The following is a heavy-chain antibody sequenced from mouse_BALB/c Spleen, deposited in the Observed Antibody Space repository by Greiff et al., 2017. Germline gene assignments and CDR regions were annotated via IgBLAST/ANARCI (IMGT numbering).Heavy chain of an antibody. D-gene: IGHD2-3*01. CDR2: IDPANGNT. CDR1: GFNIKDTY. Sequence: EVQLQQSGAELVKPGASVKLSCTASGFNIKDTYMHWVKQRPEQGLEWIGRIDPANGNTKYDPKFQGKATITADTSSNTAYLQLSSLTSEDTAVYYCARRTYDGYYDYWGQGTTLTVSS. J-gene: IGHJ2*01. V-gene: IGHV14-3*02. CDR3: ARRTYDGYYDY.